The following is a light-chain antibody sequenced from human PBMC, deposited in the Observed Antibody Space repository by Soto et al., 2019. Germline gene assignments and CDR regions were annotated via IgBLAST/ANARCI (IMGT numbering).Light chain of an antibody. J-gene: IGKJ1*01. CDR3: QQYINWPWT. V-gene: IGKV3-15*01. Sequence: EIVMTQSPATLSVSPGGRATLSCRASQSISDTLAWYQQKPGQAPRLLIHGASTRATGFPARFSGSGSGTDFTLTISSLQSEDFAVYYCQQYINWPWTFGQGTKVEIK. CDR2: GAS. CDR1: QSISDT.